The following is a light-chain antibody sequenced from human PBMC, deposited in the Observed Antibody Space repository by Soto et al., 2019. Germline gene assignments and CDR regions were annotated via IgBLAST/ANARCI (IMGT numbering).Light chain of an antibody. V-gene: IGKV3-11*01. CDR3: QQRSNWGGT. CDR2: DAS. Sequence: EIVLTQSPATLSLSPGERATLSCRASQSVSSYLAWYQQKPGQAPRLLIYDASNRATGIPARFSGSGSGTDFTLTISSQEPEDFAVYYCQQRSNWGGTFGQGTKVEIK. CDR1: QSVSSY. J-gene: IGKJ1*01.